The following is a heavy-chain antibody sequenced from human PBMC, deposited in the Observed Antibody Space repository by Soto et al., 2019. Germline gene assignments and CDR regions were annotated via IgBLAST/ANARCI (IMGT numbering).Heavy chain of an antibody. CDR2: IRSDGSNE. CDR3: ARDLRKGRYCDY. J-gene: IGHJ4*02. V-gene: IGHV3-33*01. D-gene: IGHD3-10*01. CDR1: GFSFSNYG. Sequence: QVQLVESGGGVVQPGRSLRLSCAASGFSFSNYGMHWVRQAPDTGLEWVALIRSDGSNEDYADSVKGRFTISRDNSKNTRYLEMNSLRAEDTAIYYCARDLRKGRYCDYWGQGTLVAVS.